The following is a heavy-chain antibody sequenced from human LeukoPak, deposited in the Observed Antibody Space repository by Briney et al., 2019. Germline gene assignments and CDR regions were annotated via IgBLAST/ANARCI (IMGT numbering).Heavy chain of an antibody. CDR1: GGSISISSYY. CDR2: IYYSGST. Sequence: SETLSLTCTVSGGSISISSYYWGWIRQPPGKGLEWIGSIYYSGSTSYNPSLKSRVTISVDTSKNQFSLKLSSVTAADTAVYYCARRTRGGGWYPFKYWGQGTLVTVSS. J-gene: IGHJ4*02. V-gene: IGHV4-39*01. CDR3: ARRTRGGGWYPFKY. D-gene: IGHD6-19*01.